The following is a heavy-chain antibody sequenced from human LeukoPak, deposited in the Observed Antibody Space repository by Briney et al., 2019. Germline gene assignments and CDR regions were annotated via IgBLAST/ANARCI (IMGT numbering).Heavy chain of an antibody. Sequence: SETLSLTCTASDGSINSDFWTWIRQPPGKGLEWIGYIRYSGRTSYNPSLKSRVSISIDTSKNLFSLKLRSVTTADTAIYYCARIPDVCGWPFDYWGQGTLVTVSS. J-gene: IGHJ4*02. D-gene: IGHD6-19*01. CDR1: DGSINSDF. CDR2: IRYSGRT. V-gene: IGHV4-59*01. CDR3: ARIPDVCGWPFDY.